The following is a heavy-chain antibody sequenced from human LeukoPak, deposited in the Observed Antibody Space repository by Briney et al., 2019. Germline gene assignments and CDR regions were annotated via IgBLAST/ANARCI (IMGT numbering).Heavy chain of an antibody. V-gene: IGHV3-30*18. D-gene: IGHD6-19*01. J-gene: IGHJ4*02. CDR2: ISYDGSNK. CDR1: GFTFSSYG. CDR3: AKDYEDSIAVAGRFDY. Sequence: GRSLRLSCAASGFTFSSYGMHWVRQAPGKGLVWVAVISYDGSNKYYADSVKGRFTISRDNSKNTLYLQMNSLRAEDTAVYYCAKDYEDSIAVAGRFDYWGQGTLVTVSS.